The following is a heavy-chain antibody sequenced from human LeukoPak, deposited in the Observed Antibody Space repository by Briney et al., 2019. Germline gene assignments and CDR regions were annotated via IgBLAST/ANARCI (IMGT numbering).Heavy chain of an antibody. CDR2: IGTAGDT. V-gene: IGHV3-13*01. CDR3: ARGPRYCSSTSCFSGYMDV. Sequence: QPGGSLRLSCAASGFTFSSYDMHWVRQATGKGLEWVSAIGTAGDTNYPDSVKGRFTISRENAKNSLYLQMNSLRAGDTAVYYCARGPRYCSSTSCFSGYMDVWGKGTTVTVSS. CDR1: GFTFSSYD. J-gene: IGHJ6*03. D-gene: IGHD2-2*01.